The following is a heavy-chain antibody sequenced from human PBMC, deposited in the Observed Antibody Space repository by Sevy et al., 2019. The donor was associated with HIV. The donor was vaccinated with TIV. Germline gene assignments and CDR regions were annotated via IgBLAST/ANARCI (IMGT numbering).Heavy chain of an antibody. Sequence: ASVKVSCKASGYTFTGYYMHWVRQAPGQGLEWMGWINPNSGGTNYAQKFQGRVTMTRDTSISTAYMELSRLRSDDTAVYYCARYRTMRSSGWKRGEYFQHWGQGTLVTVSS. CDR2: INPNSGGT. D-gene: IGHD6-19*01. V-gene: IGHV1-2*02. CDR1: GYTFTGYY. J-gene: IGHJ1*01. CDR3: ARYRTMRSSGWKRGEYFQH.